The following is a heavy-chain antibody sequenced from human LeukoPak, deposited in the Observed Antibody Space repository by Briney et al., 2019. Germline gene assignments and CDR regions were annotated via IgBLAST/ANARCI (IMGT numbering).Heavy chain of an antibody. CDR2: IYTIGTT. CDR3: AKDRSDSSRWYAGSH. J-gene: IGHJ4*02. CDR1: GFSVNNYY. V-gene: IGHV3-53*01. Sequence: GSLRLSCTVSGFSVNNYYMNWVRQAPGKGLEWVSVIYTIGTTFYAESVKGRFTISRDSSQNMLYLQMNSLRVEDTAVYYCAKDRSDSSRWYAGSHWGQGTLVTVAS. D-gene: IGHD6-13*01.